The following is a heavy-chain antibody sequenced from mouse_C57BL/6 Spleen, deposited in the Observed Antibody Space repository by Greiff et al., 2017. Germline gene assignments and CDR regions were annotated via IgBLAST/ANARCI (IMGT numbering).Heavy chain of an antibody. CDR2: IDPSDSYT. J-gene: IGHJ2*01. V-gene: IGHV1-69*01. CDR3: ARGARWDYFDY. CDR1: GYTFTSYW. Sequence: QVQLQQPGAELVMPGASVKLSCKASGYTFTSYWMLWVKQRPGQGLEWIGEIDPSDSYTNYNQKFKGKSTLTVDKSSSTAYMQLSSLTSEDSAVYYCARGARWDYFDYWGQGTTLTVSS. D-gene: IGHD3-1*01.